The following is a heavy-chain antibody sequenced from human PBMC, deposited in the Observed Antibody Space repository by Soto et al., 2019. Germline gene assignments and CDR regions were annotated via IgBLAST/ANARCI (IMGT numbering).Heavy chain of an antibody. CDR2: INPNSGGT. CDR3: ARVGSSSVVGHFDY. CDR1: GNTFTGYY. Sequence: ASVKVSCKSSGNTFTGYYMQCVLQDLGQGLEWMGWINPNSGGTNYAQKFQGRVTMTRDTSISTAYMELSRLRSDDTAVYYCARVGSSSVVGHFDYWGQGTLVTVSS. V-gene: IGHV1-2*02. D-gene: IGHD6-6*01. J-gene: IGHJ4*02.